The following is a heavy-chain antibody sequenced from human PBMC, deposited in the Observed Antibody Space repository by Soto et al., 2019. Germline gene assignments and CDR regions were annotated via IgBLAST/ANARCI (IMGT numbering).Heavy chain of an antibody. CDR3: ARNGTYSSSLSQYSGMDV. D-gene: IGHD1-26*01. CDR1: GGTFDNFI. J-gene: IGHJ6*02. Sequence: GASVKVSCKASGGTFDNFIMNWVRQTPGRGLEWMGGIVPMLGTPTYAEKFKGRVTISATGSTSTMYMEVTSLRSEDTATYYCARNGTYSSSLSQYSGMDVWGQGTTVTVSS. V-gene: IGHV1-69*13. CDR2: IVPMLGTP.